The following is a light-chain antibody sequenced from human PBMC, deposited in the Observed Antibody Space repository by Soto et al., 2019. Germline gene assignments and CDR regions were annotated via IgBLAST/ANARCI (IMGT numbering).Light chain of an antibody. J-gene: IGLJ2*01. CDR2: DVS. CDR3: CSYAGSYTFV. CDR1: RSDVGAYNY. Sequence: QSALTQPRSVSGSPGQSVTISCTGTRSDVGAYNYVSWYQHHPGKAPKLMIYDVSKRPSGVPDRFSGSKSGNTASLTISGLQADDESDYYCCSYAGSYTFVFGGGTKLTVL. V-gene: IGLV2-11*01.